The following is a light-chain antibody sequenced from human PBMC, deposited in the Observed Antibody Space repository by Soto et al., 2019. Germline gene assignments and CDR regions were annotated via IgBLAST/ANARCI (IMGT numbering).Light chain of an antibody. Sequence: QAALTQPPSASGSPGQSVTISCTGTKHDIGAYDFVSWYQHHPGKAPRLIIYEVVQRPSGVPDRFSGSKSGNTASLTVSGLQAADEADYFCKSYAGSNTYVFGSGTKLTVL. CDR1: KHDIGAYDF. J-gene: IGLJ1*01. V-gene: IGLV2-8*01. CDR2: EVV. CDR3: KSYAGSNTYV.